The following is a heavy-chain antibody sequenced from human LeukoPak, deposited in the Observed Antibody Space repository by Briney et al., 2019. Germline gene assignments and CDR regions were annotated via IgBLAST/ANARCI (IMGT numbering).Heavy chain of an antibody. CDR2: IYYSGST. Sequence: SHTVSLTCTVSGGSLSSGGYYWSWIRQHPGKGLEWVGYIYYSGSTYYNPSLKSPVTISVDTSKNQYSLKLSSVTAADTAVYYCARGYYYYGSAHWFDPWGQGTLVTVSS. D-gene: IGHD3-10*01. CDR3: ARGYYYYGSAHWFDP. CDR1: GGSLSSGGYY. V-gene: IGHV4-31*01. J-gene: IGHJ5*02.